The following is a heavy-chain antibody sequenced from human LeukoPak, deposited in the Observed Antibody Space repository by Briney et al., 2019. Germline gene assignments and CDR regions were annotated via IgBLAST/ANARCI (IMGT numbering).Heavy chain of an antibody. J-gene: IGHJ4*02. V-gene: IGHV4-38-2*02. Sequence: SETLSLTCTVSGYSISTGYYWDWIRQPPGKGLEWIGTFYHGGSTYYNPSLKSRVTISVDTSKNQFSLNLTSVTAADTAVYYCATHSGSYWGQGTLVTVSS. D-gene: IGHD1-14*01. CDR1: GYSISTGYY. CDR2: FYHGGST. CDR3: ATHSGSY.